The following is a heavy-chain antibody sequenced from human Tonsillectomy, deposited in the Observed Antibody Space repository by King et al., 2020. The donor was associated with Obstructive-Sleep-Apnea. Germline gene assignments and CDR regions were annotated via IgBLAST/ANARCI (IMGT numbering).Heavy chain of an antibody. J-gene: IGHJ3*02. D-gene: IGHD2-2*01. CDR1: GFSFSNLA. V-gene: IGHV3-30*04. Sequence: VQLVESGGGVVQPGRTLRLSCAGSGFSFSNLAMYWVRQAPGKGLEWVSLISYDGSKKSYADSVKGRFTISRDNSKNTFYLQMNSLRPEDTAVYYCATSTSVTFDMWGQGTMVTVSS. CDR3: ATSTSVTFDM. CDR2: ISYDGSKK.